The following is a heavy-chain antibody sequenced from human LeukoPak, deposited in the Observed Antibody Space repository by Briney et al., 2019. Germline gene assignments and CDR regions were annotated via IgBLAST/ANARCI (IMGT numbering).Heavy chain of an antibody. D-gene: IGHD3-3*01. V-gene: IGHV4-61*05. CDR3: ARSEWLAPSWFDP. Sequence: SETLSLTCTVSGGSISSSRYYWGWIRQPPGKGLEWIGYIYYSGSTNYNPSLKSRVTISVDTSKNQFSLKLSSVTAADTAVYYCARSEWLAPSWFDPWGQGTLVTVSS. CDR1: GGSISSSRYY. J-gene: IGHJ5*02. CDR2: IYYSGST.